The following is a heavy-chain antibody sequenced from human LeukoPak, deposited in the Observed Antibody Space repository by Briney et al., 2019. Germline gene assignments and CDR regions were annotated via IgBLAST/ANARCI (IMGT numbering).Heavy chain of an antibody. CDR1: GFTFSDYW. CDR2: VKEDASET. Sequence: GGSLRLSCLGSGFTFSDYWMSWVRQAPGKGPEWVANVKEDASETFYVDSVKGRFTISRDNAKNSLYLQMRSLRGEDTAVYYCAKSDGRDGYNFDDYWGQGTLVTVSS. D-gene: IGHD5-24*01. V-gene: IGHV3-7*03. CDR3: AKSDGRDGYNFDDY. J-gene: IGHJ4*02.